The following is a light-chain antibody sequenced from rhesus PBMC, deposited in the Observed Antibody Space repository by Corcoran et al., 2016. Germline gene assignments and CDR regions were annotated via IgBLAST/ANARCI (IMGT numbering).Light chain of an antibody. Sequence: QPVMTQPPSASASLGASVTLTCTLSSGYSNYAVDWNQQRPGKGPQFVMRVGTGGIVGSKGGGIPGRFSGSGSGRNRYLTIKKVQEEDGSDYHCGAAHGTGSSFVYVFGSGTKLTVL. J-gene: IGLJ6*01. V-gene: IGLV9-84*01. CDR3: GAAHGTGSSFVYV. CDR1: SGYSNYA. CDR2: VGTGGIVG.